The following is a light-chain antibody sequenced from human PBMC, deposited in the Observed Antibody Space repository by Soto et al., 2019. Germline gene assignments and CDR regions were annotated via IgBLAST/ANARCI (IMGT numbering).Light chain of an antibody. Sequence: EFLLTQSPGTLSLSPGERATLSCRASQSVSSNSLAWYQQKPGQAPRLLIYGASSRATGIPDRFSGRGSGTDFTLTISRLEPEDFVLYYCQQYGSSPWTFGQGTKVEIK. J-gene: IGKJ1*01. V-gene: IGKV3-20*01. CDR2: GAS. CDR3: QQYGSSPWT. CDR1: QSVSSNS.